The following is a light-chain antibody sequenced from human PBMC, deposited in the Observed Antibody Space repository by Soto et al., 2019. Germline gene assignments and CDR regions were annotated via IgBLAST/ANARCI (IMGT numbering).Light chain of an antibody. CDR3: SSYPSSSTLYV. CDR1: SRDVGGYNY. Sequence: SALTQPASVSGSPGQSITISCTRTSRDVGGYNYVCWYQQHPGKAPKLMIYEVSNRPSGVSNRFSGSKSGNTASLTISGLQADGEADYYCSSYPSSSTLYVFGTRTKVTGL. V-gene: IGLV2-14*01. J-gene: IGLJ1*01. CDR2: EVS.